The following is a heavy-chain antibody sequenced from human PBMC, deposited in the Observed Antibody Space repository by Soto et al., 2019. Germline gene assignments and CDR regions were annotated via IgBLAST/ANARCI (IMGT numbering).Heavy chain of an antibody. Sequence: SETLSLTCAVYGGSFSDYYWSWIRQPPGKGLEWIGEINHSESTNYNPSLKSRVTMSVDTSKNQFSLKLSSVTAADTAVYYCARDCSGGSCYRLFDYWGQGTLVTVSS. D-gene: IGHD2-15*01. CDR1: GGSFSDYY. V-gene: IGHV4-34*01. CDR2: INHSEST. J-gene: IGHJ4*02. CDR3: ARDCSGGSCYRLFDY.